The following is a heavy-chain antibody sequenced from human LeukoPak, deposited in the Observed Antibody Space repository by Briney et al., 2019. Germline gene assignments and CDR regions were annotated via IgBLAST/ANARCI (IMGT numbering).Heavy chain of an antibody. D-gene: IGHD2-2*01. J-gene: IGHJ4*02. CDR3: ARRDCSSTSCFIDY. V-gene: IGHV4-34*01. Sequence: SETLSLTCAVYGGSFSGYYWSWIRQPPGKGLEWIGEINHSGSTNYNPSLKSRVTISVDTSKNQFSLKLSSVTAADTAVYYCARRDCSSTSCFIDYWGQGTLVTVSS. CDR2: INHSGST. CDR1: GGSFSGYY.